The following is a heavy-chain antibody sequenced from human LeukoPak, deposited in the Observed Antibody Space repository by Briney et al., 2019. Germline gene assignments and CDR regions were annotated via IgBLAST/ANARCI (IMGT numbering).Heavy chain of an antibody. CDR1: GFNFSSYG. V-gene: IGHV3-21*01. D-gene: IGHD3-3*02. CDR2: ISGSGRDT. Sequence: GGTLRLSCAASGFNFSSYGMTWVRQAPGKGLEWVSIISGSGRDTYYADSVKGRFTISRDNAKNSLYLQMNSLRVGDTAIYYCATDRHFSTFDYWGQGTLVTVSS. J-gene: IGHJ4*02. CDR3: ATDRHFSTFDY.